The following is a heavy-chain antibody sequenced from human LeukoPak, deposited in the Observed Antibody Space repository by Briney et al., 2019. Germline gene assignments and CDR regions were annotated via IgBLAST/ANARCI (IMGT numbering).Heavy chain of an antibody. CDR3: ARGARRYCSSTSCRPPFDY. CDR1: GFTFSSYE. V-gene: IGHV3-48*03. D-gene: IGHD2-2*01. CDR2: ISSSGSTI. J-gene: IGHJ4*02. Sequence: PGGSLRLSCAASGFTFSSYEMNWARQAPGKGLEWVSYISSSGSTIYYADSVKGRFTISRDNAKNSLYLQMNSLRAEDTAVYYCARGARRYCSSTSCRPPFDYWGQGTLVTVSS.